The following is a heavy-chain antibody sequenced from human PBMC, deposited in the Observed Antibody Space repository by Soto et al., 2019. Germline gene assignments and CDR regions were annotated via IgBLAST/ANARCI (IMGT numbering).Heavy chain of an antibody. CDR3: ARTRSFTLGFYYDGMDV. J-gene: IGHJ6*02. CDR1: GDSFASYW. V-gene: IGHV5-51*01. D-gene: IGHD6-6*01. Sequence: AESLSTSCQVSGDSFASYWIASVLQMPGKHLECMGIIYPGDSDTRYSPSFQGQVTISADKSLRTAYLQWTSLKASDTALYYCARTRSFTLGFYYDGMDVWGQGTTVTVSS. CDR2: IYPGDSDT.